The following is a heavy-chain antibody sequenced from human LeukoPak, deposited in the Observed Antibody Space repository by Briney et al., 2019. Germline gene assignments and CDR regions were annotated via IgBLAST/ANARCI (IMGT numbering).Heavy chain of an antibody. V-gene: IGHV3-21*01. J-gene: IGHJ6*04. CDR2: ISGRGSDI. CDR1: GFSFDSHI. Sequence: GGSLRLSSVASGFSFDSHIMNWVRQAPGKGLEWVASISGRGSDISYLDSLKGRFTISRDNAKESVFLDLTSLRADDTAVYYCARGAFCRGYCAGRADPDVWGKGTTVTVSS. D-gene: IGHD2-8*02. CDR3: ARGAFCRGYCAGRADPDV.